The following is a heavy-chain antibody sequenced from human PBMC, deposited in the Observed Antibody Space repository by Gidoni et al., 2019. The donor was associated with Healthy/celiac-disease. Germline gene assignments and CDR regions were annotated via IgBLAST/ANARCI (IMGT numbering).Heavy chain of an antibody. CDR3: ARLGDPRRYYYYYMDV. Sequence: LKSRVTISVDTSKNQFSLKLSSVTAADTAVYYCARLGDPRRYYYYYMDVWGKGTTVTVSS. J-gene: IGHJ6*03. V-gene: IGHV4-39*01.